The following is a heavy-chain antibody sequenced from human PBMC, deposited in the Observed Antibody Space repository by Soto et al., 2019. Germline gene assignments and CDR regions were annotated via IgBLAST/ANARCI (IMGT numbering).Heavy chain of an antibody. Sequence: EVQLVESGGGLVQPGGSLRLSCADSAFTFSHYWMHWVRQAPGKGLGWVSRINSDGSTPAYADSVKGRFTISRDNAKNTLSLQMNSLRAEDTALYYCAKIRRYSGYESFDYWGQGTLVTVSS. V-gene: IGHV3-74*01. CDR3: AKIRRYSGYESFDY. J-gene: IGHJ4*02. CDR2: INSDGSTP. D-gene: IGHD5-12*01. CDR1: AFTFSHYW.